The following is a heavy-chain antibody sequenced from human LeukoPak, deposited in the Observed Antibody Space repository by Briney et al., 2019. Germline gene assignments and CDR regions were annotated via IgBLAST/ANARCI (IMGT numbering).Heavy chain of an antibody. J-gene: IGHJ5*02. Sequence: ASVKVSCKASGYTFTSYYMHWVRQAPGQGLEWMGIINPSGGSTSYAQKFQGRVTMTRDMSTSTVYMELSSLRSEDTAVYYCARKISGGWFDTWGQGTLVTVYS. V-gene: IGHV1-46*01. CDR2: INPSGGST. CDR3: ARKISGGWFDT. CDR1: GYTFTSYY. D-gene: IGHD6-25*01.